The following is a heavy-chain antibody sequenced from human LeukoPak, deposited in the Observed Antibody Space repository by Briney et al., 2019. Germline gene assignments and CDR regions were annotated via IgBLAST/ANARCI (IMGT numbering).Heavy chain of an antibody. Sequence: ASVKVSCKASGYTFTSYDINWVRQATGQGLEWMGWMNPNSGNTGYAQKFQGRVTMTRNTSISTAYMELSSLRPVDTAVYYCARSGVVVPAAMNYYYGMDVWGQGTTVTVSS. V-gene: IGHV1-8*01. CDR2: MNPNSGNT. J-gene: IGHJ6*02. CDR1: GYTFTSYD. D-gene: IGHD2-2*01. CDR3: ARSGVVVPAAMNYYYGMDV.